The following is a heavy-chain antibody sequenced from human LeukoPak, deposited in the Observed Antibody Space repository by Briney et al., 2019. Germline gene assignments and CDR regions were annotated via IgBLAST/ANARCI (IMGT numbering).Heavy chain of an antibody. J-gene: IGHJ6*03. CDR2: IWYDGSNK. CDR3: ARDQGYDSSGYYCYYYYMDV. CDR1: GFTFSSYG. V-gene: IGHV3-33*01. D-gene: IGHD3-22*01. Sequence: GGSLRLSCAASGFTFSSYGMHWVRQAPGKGLEWVAVIWYDGSNKYYADSVKGRFTISRDNSKNTLYLQMNSLRAEDTAVYYCARDQGYDSSGYYCYYYYMDVWGKGTTVTVSS.